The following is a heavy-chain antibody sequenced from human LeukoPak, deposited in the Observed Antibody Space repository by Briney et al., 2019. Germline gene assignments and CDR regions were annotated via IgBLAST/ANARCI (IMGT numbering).Heavy chain of an antibody. Sequence: SETLSLTCTVSGGSISSSSYYWGWIRQPPGKGLEWIGSIYYSGSTYYNPSLKSRVTISVDTSKNPFSLKLSSVTAADTAVYYCARDLCSGGSCYGAFDIWGQGTMVTVSS. V-gene: IGHV4-39*07. CDR2: IYYSGST. D-gene: IGHD2-15*01. CDR1: GGSISSSSYY. CDR3: ARDLCSGGSCYGAFDI. J-gene: IGHJ3*02.